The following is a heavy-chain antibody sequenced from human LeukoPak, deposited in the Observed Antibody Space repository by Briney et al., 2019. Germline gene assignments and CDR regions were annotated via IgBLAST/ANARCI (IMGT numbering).Heavy chain of an antibody. V-gene: IGHV4-59*01. J-gene: IGHJ5*02. D-gene: IGHD3-16*02. Sequence: SETLSLTCTVSGGSISSYYWSWIRQPPGEGLEWIGYIYYSGSTNYNPSLKSRVTISVDTSKNQFSLKLSSVTAADTAVYYCARVLYDYVWGSYRFNWFDPWGQGTLVTVSS. CDR3: ARVLYDYVWGSYRFNWFDP. CDR1: GGSISSYY. CDR2: IYYSGST.